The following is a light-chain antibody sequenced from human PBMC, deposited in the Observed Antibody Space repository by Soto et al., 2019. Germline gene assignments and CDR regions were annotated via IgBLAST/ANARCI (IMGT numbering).Light chain of an antibody. Sequence: EIVLTQSPGTLSLSPGERATLSCRASQSVSSSYLAWYQQKPGQAPRLLIYGASARAAGIPARFSGSGSATEFTLTISSLQSEDFALYYCQHTLKWPPTFGQGTRVEI. CDR1: QSVSSSY. J-gene: IGKJ1*01. V-gene: IGKV3-15*01. CDR2: GAS. CDR3: QHTLKWPPT.